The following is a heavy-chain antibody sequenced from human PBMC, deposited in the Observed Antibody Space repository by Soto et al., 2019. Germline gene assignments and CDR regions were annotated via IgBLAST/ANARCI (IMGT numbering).Heavy chain of an antibody. CDR2: ISYDGSKK. V-gene: IGHV3-30*18. J-gene: IGHJ6*02. CDR3: AKDMGDHAYNMDV. D-gene: IGHD1-1*01. CDR1: GFTFRSYG. Sequence: QVQVVESGGGVVQPGRSLRLFCAASGFTFRSYGIHWVRQAPGKGLEWVAVISYDGSKKYYVDSVKGRFTISRDNSKNTLYLQMNSLRVEDTAVYYCAKDMGDHAYNMDVWGQGTTVTVPS.